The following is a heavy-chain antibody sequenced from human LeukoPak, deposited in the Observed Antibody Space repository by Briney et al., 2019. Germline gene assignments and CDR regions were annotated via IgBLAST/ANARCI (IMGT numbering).Heavy chain of an antibody. CDR1: GYTFTSYW. CDR3: ASSDFWIGYYSEENR. Sequence: GESLKISCKGSGYTFTSYWIGWVRQMPGKGLEWMGIIYPGDSDTRYSPSFQGQVTISADKSISTAYLQWSNLRAEDTAVYYCASSDFWIGYYSEENRWGQGTLVTVSS. V-gene: IGHV5-51*01. J-gene: IGHJ5*02. D-gene: IGHD3-3*01. CDR2: IYPGDSDT.